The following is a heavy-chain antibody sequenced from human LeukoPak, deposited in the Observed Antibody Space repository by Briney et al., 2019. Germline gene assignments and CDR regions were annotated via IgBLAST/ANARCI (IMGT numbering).Heavy chain of an antibody. D-gene: IGHD6-6*01. Sequence: ASVRVSCKASGYTFTNYGINWVRQAPGQGLEWMGWISAYNGNTNYAQKVQGRVTMTTDTSTSTAYVELRSLRSDDTAVYYCARGPSSVATRQDYWGQGTLVTVSS. CDR1: GYTFTNYG. J-gene: IGHJ4*02. V-gene: IGHV1-18*01. CDR3: ARGPSSVATRQDY. CDR2: ISAYNGNT.